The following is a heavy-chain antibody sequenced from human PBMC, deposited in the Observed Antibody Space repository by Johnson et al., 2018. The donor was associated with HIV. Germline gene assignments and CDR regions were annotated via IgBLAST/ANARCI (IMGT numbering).Heavy chain of an antibody. V-gene: IGHV3-30*02. J-gene: IGHJ3*02. CDR1: GFIFSTYG. CDR3: ARDLPWSSSWESDAFDI. Sequence: QVQLVESGGGLVKPGGSLRLSCVASGFIFSTYGMHWVRQAPGKGLEWLAFIRYDGSNEYYVDSVKGRFTISRDNSKNTLYLQMNSLRAEDTAVYYCARDLPWSSSWESDAFDIWGQGTMVTVSS. CDR2: IRYDGSNE. D-gene: IGHD6-13*01.